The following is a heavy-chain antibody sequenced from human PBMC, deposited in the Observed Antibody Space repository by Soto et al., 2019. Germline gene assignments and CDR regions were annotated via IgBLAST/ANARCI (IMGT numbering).Heavy chain of an antibody. J-gene: IGHJ5*01. CDR2: IYYSGST. Sequence: SETLSLTCTVSGGYISSSNYYWGWLRQPPGKGLEWIATIYYSGSTYYNPSLESRVTISADTSKNQFSLNVRSVTAADTAVYYCARRTTVNRLRKDNWFDSWGQGTLVTVSS. V-gene: IGHV4-39*01. D-gene: IGHD4-17*01. CDR1: GGYISSSNYY. CDR3: ARRTTVNRLRKDNWFDS.